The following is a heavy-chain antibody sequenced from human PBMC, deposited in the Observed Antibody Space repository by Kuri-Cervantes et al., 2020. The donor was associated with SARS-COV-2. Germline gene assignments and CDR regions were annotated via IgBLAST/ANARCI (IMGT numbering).Heavy chain of an antibody. Sequence: ESLKISCAVYGGSFSGYYWSWIRQPPGKGLEWIGEINHSGSTNYNPSLKSRVTISVDTSKNQFSLKLSSVTAADTAVYYCARLSGYDGFDYWGQGTLVTVSS. CDR2: INHSGST. V-gene: IGHV4-34*01. D-gene: IGHD5-12*01. CDR3: ARLSGYDGFDY. J-gene: IGHJ4*02. CDR1: GGSFSGYY.